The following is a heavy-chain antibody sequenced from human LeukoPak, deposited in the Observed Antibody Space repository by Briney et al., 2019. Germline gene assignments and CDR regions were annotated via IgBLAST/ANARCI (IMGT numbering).Heavy chain of an antibody. J-gene: IGHJ4*02. CDR3: ARGIEEWLYLYY. V-gene: IGHV3-30*03. Sequence: PGGSLRLSCAASGFTFSSHGVHWVRQAPGKGLEWVAVISYDGSDKYYADSVKGRFTISRDNSKNTVYLQMNSLRVEDTAMYYCARGIEEWLYLYYWGQGALVTVAS. CDR2: ISYDGSDK. D-gene: IGHD3-3*01. CDR1: GFTFSSHG.